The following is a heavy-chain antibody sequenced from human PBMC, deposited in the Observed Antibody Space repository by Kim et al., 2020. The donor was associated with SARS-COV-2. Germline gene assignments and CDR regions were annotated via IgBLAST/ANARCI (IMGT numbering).Heavy chain of an antibody. Sequence: GDSVKGRLTISRDNAKNSLGLQMNSLRAEDTAVYYCARPGSGLKYFDFWGQGTLVTVSS. D-gene: IGHD1-26*01. CDR3: ARPGSGLKYFDF. V-gene: IGHV3-7*03. J-gene: IGHJ4*02.